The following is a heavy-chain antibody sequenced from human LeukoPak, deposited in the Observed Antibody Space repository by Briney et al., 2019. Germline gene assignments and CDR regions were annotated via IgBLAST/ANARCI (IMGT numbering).Heavy chain of an antibody. V-gene: IGHV4-59*12. CDR1: GGSISSYH. CDR2: IYYSGST. J-gene: IGHJ3*02. CDR3: ARSTLAAAGTWAFDI. Sequence: SETLSLTCTVSGGSISSYHWSWSRQPPGKGLEGIGDIYYSGSTNYNHSLKSRVTISVDTSKNQFSLKLSSVTAADTAVYYCARSTLAAAGTWAFDIWGQGTMVTVSS. D-gene: IGHD6-13*01.